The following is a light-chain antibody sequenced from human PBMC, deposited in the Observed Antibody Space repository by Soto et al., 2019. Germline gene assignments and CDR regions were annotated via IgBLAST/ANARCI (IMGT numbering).Light chain of an antibody. CDR2: DVS. CDR3: SSYASSSTYVV. J-gene: IGLJ2*01. V-gene: IGLV2-14*01. Sequence: HSALTQPASVSGSPGQSITISCTGTSSDVGGYNYVSWYQQHPGKAPKLMIYDVSNRPSGVSNRFSGSKSGNTASLTISGFQAEDEADYYCSSYASSSTYVVFGGGTKVTVL. CDR1: SSDVGGYNY.